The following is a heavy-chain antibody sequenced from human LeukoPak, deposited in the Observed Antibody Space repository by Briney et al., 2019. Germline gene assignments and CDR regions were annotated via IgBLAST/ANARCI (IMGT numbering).Heavy chain of an antibody. V-gene: IGHV3-7*03. CDR3: ARGGKDLDYFDY. J-gene: IGHJ4*02. Sequence: QTGGSLRLSCAASGFTFSSYWMNWARQAPGKGLEWVANIKQDGSEKYYVDSVKGRFTISRDNTKNSLYLQMNSLRAEDTAVYYCARGGKDLDYFDYWGQGTLVTVSS. CDR1: GFTFSSYW. CDR2: IKQDGSEK. D-gene: IGHD4-23*01.